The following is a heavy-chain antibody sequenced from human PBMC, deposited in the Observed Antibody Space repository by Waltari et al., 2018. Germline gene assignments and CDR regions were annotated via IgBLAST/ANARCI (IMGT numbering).Heavy chain of an antibody. J-gene: IGHJ4*02. V-gene: IGHV4-39*01. CDR3: ARQLGDGYGVVY. D-gene: IGHD3-3*01. CDR2: IYYSGST. CDR1: GGSLSSRSYY. Sequence: QLQLQESGPGLVKPSETLSLTCTVSGGSLSSRSYYWGWIRQPPGKGLEWIGSIYYSGSTYYNPSLKSRVTISVDTSKNQFSLKLSSVTAADTAVYYCARQLGDGYGVVYWGQGTLVTVSS.